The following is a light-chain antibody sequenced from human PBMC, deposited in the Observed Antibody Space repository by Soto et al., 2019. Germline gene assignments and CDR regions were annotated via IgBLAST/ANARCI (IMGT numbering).Light chain of an antibody. V-gene: IGKV1-5*01. CDR2: DAS. CDR1: QSISSW. Sequence: DFLMAQASSSMAASVGDRDTITLRASQSISSWLAWYQQKPGKAPKLLIYDASSLESGVPSRFSGSGSGTEFTLTIISLQPDDFATDYCQQYDSYAWPSCQGAKVDI. CDR3: QQYDSYAWP. J-gene: IGKJ1*01.